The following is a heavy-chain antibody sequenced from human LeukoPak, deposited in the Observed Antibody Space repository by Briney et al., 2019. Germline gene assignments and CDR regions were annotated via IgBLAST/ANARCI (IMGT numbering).Heavy chain of an antibody. J-gene: IGHJ4*02. CDR2: ISSSGSII. CDR3: ARAWYFSSSSDY. Sequence: GGSLRLSCAASGFTFSDYYMSWIRQAPGKGLEWVSYISSSGSIIYYADSVKGRFTISRDNANNSVYLQMNSLRAEDTAVYYCARAWYFSSSSDYWGQGTLVTVSS. D-gene: IGHD6-6*01. CDR1: GFTFSDYY. V-gene: IGHV3-11*04.